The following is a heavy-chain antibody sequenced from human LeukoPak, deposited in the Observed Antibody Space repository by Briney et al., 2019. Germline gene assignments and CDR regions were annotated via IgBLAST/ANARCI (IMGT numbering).Heavy chain of an antibody. D-gene: IGHD5-18*01. CDR3: ARNGYSYGSLDYFDY. V-gene: IGHV3-30*03. Sequence: GGSLRLSCAASGFSFSSYGMHWVRQAPGKGLEWVAVISYAGSSKLYAGSVKGRFTLSRDNSKNTLYLQMNSLSAEDTAVYYCARNGYSYGSLDYFDYWGQGTLVTVSS. J-gene: IGHJ4*02. CDR2: ISYAGSSK. CDR1: GFSFSSYG.